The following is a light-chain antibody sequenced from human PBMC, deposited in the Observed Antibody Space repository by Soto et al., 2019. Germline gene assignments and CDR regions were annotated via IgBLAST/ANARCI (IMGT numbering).Light chain of an antibody. CDR1: QSVSXN. V-gene: IGKV3-15*01. CDR3: XQYNNWPPRAWT. Sequence: EIVMTQSPATLSVSPGERATLSCRASQSVSXNLXXYQHHPGQAPRPLIFGAYARATGIPARFSGSGSGTXXXXXXXXXXXXXXXVXYCXQYNNWPPRAWTFGQGTKVEIK. J-gene: IGKJ1*01. CDR2: GAY.